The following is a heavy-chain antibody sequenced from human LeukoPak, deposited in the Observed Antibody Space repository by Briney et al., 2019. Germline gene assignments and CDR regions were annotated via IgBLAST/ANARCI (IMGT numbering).Heavy chain of an antibody. CDR3: AKGTYNWNDGKFPFDY. V-gene: IGHV3-23*01. J-gene: IGHJ4*02. CDR1: GFTFSSDA. D-gene: IGHD1-20*01. CDR2: ISGSGGTT. Sequence: GGSLRLSCAASGFTFSSDAMSWVRQAPGKGLEWVSVISGSGGTTNYADSAKGRFTISRDNSKNTLYLQMNSLRAEDTAVYYCAKGTYNWNDGKFPFDYWGQGTLVTVSS.